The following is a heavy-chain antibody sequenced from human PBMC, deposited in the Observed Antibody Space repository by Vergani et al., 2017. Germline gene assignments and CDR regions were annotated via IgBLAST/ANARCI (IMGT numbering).Heavy chain of an antibody. CDR2: MNPNSGNT. J-gene: IGHJ5*02. CDR3: ARGDYDYIWGSYRGNWFDP. CDR1: GYTFTSYD. D-gene: IGHD3-16*02. Sequence: QVQLVQSGAEVKKPGASVKVSCKASGYTFTSYDINWVRQATGQGLEWMGWMNPNSGNTGYAQKFQGRVTMTRNTSISTAYMELSSLRSEETAVYYCARGDYDYIWGSYRGNWFDPWGQGTLVTVSS. V-gene: IGHV1-8*01.